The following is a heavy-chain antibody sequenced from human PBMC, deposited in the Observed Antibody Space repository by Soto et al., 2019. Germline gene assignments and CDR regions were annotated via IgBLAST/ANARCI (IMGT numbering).Heavy chain of an antibody. Sequence: ASVKVSCKASGYNFLTYGISWLRQAPGRGLEWMGGISTDNTNRNYAQNFQERVTMTTDTSTNTAYMELRSRRSDDTAIYYCARDRPGISGIRAVKTYNYFDPWGQGTLVTVSS. CDR1: GYNFLTYG. V-gene: IGHV1-18*01. D-gene: IGHD3-10*01. CDR3: ARDRPGISGIRAVKTYNYFDP. CDR2: ISTDNTNR. J-gene: IGHJ5*02.